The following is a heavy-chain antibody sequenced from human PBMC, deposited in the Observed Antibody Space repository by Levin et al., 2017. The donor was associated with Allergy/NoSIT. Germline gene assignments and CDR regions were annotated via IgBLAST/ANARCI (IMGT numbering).Heavy chain of an antibody. D-gene: IGHD5-24*01. V-gene: IGHV3-48*01. J-gene: IGHJ2*01. CDR3: AREMATIRGWYFDL. CDR2: ISSSSSTI. Sequence: GGSLRLSCAASGFTFSSYSMNWVRQAPGKGLEWVSYISSSSSTIYYADSVKGRFTISRDNAKNSLYLQMNSLRAEDTAVYYCAREMATIRGWYFDLWGRGTLVTVSS. CDR1: GFTFSSYS.